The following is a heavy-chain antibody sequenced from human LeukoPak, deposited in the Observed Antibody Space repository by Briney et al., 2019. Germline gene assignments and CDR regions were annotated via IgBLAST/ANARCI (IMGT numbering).Heavy chain of an antibody. J-gene: IGHJ6*03. V-gene: IGHV3-7*01. CDR2: IKQDGSEK. CDR1: GFTFSSYW. CDR3: ARDCSGGSCYERAYYYYYYMDV. Sequence: GGSLRLSCAASGFTFSSYWMSWVRQAPGKGLEWVANIKQDGSEKYYVDSVKGRFTISRDNAKNSLYLQMNSLRAEDTAVYYCARDCSGGSCYERAYYYYYYMDVWGKGTTVTVSS. D-gene: IGHD2-15*01.